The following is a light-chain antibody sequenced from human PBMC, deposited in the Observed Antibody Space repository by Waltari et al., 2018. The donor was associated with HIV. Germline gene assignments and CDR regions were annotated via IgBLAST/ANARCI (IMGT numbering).Light chain of an antibody. V-gene: IGKV4-1*01. CDR2: WAS. CDR1: QSLLYRSTNKNY. J-gene: IGKJ4*01. CDR3: QQYYSTPLT. Sequence: DIVMTQSPDSLAVSLGERATIHCKSSQSLLYRSTNKNYLAWYQQKPGQPPKLLIYWASTRESGVPDRFSGSGSGTDFTLTIISLQAEDVAVYYCQQYYSTPLTFGGGTKVEIK.